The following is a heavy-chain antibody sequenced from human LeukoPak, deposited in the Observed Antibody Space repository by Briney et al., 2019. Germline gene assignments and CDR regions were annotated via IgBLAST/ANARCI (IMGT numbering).Heavy chain of an antibody. Sequence: TGGSLRLSCAASGFTFSSYGMHWVRQAPGKGLEWVAVISYDGSNKYYADSVKGRFTISRDNSKNTLYLQMNSLRAGDTAVYYCAKDLRVRGAKPMRSGGSDYWGQGTLVTVSS. CDR2: ISYDGSNK. D-gene: IGHD3-10*02. J-gene: IGHJ4*02. CDR3: AKDLRVRGAKPMRSGGSDY. CDR1: GFTFSSYG. V-gene: IGHV3-30*18.